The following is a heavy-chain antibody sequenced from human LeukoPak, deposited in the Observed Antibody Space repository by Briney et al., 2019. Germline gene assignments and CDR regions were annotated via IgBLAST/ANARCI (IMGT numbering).Heavy chain of an antibody. CDR2: ISWDGGTT. CDR3: AKDFSSSWLYHYGMDV. V-gene: IGHV3-43D*04. D-gene: IGHD6-13*01. J-gene: IGHJ6*04. Sequence: PGGSLRLSCAASGFTFDDYALHWVRQASGKGLEWVSLISWDGGTTYYADSVKGRFTISRDRSKDSLYLQMNSLRPEDTALYYCAKDFSSSWLYHYGMDVWGKGTTVTVSS. CDR1: GFTFDDYA.